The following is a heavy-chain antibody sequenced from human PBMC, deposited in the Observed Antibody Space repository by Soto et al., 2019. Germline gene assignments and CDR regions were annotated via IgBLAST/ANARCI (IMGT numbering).Heavy chain of an antibody. CDR3: ARGPNGLVPTLGNYYGMDV. CDR2: IDSSSSYT. J-gene: IGHJ6*02. CDR1: GFTFSDYY. Sequence: QVQLVESGGGLVKPGGSLRLSCAASGFTFSDYYMSWIRQAPGKGLEWVSYIDSSSSYTTYADSVKGRFTISRDNAKNSLYLQMNSLRAEDTAVYYCARGPNGLVPTLGNYYGMDVWGQGTTVTVSS. V-gene: IGHV3-11*05. D-gene: IGHD3-9*01.